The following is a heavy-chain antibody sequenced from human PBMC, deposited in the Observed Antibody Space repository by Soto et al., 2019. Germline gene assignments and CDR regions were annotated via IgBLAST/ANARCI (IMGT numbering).Heavy chain of an antibody. CDR3: AREVMITSGPGPRVHDAFDI. CDR2: IYYSGST. CDR1: GGSISSYY. Sequence: SETLSLTCTVSGGSISSYYWSWIRQPPGKGLEWIGYIYYSGSTNYNPSLKSRVTISVDTSKNQFSLKLSSVTAADTAVYYCAREVMITSGPGPRVHDAFDIWGQGTMVTVSS. V-gene: IGHV4-59*01. D-gene: IGHD3-16*01. J-gene: IGHJ3*02.